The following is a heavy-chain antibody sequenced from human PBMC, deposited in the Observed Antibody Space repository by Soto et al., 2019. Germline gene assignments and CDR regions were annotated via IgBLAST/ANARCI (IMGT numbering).Heavy chain of an antibody. D-gene: IGHD6-19*01. CDR3: AKDPREGSGWYFDY. Sequence: GGSLRLSCAASGFTFSSYAMSWVRQAPGKGLEWVSAISGSGGSTYYAASVKGRFTISRDNSKNTLYLQMNSLRAEDTAVYYCAKDPREGSGWYFDYWGQGTLVTVSS. CDR1: GFTFSSYA. J-gene: IGHJ4*02. CDR2: ISGSGGST. V-gene: IGHV3-23*01.